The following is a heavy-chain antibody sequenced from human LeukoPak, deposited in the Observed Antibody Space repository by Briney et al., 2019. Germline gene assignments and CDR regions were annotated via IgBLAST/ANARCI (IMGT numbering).Heavy chain of an antibody. CDR3: AGPARGVTSSSIQYFQH. CDR1: GVSFSGYY. CDR2: INHGGST. J-gene: IGHJ1*01. D-gene: IGHD2-21*02. V-gene: IGHV4-34*01. Sequence: SETLSLTCAVYGVSFSGYYWTWIRQPPGKGLKWIGEINHGGSTSYNPSLKSRVTISVDTSKNQFSLKLSSVTAADTAVYYCAGPARGVTSSSIQYFQHWGPGTLVTVSS.